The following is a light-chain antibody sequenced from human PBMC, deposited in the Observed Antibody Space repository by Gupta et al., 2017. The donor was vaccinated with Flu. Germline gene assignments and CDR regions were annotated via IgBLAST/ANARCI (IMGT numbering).Light chain of an antibody. CDR2: DTS. CDR3: QQYDTAPPT. CDR1: RYLSSSN. J-gene: IGKJ3*01. V-gene: IGKV3-20*01. Sequence: AALTCRARRYLSSSNLAWFQQKPGKAPRLLMYDTSARAADIPDRFAGSGSRTDFTLTIRGLEAEDTALYYCQQYDTAPPTFGPGTKVDVK.